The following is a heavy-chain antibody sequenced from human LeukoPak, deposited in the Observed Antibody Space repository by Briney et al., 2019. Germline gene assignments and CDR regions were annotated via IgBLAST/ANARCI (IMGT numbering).Heavy chain of an antibody. V-gene: IGHV3-20*04. J-gene: IGHJ3*02. CDR2: INWNGGST. CDR3: AKSGSYLYAFDI. Sequence: PGGSLRLSCAASGFTLDNYGMSWVRQAPGKGLEWVSGINWNGGSTDYADSLKGRFTISRDNAKNSLYLQMNSLRAEDTAVYYCAKSGSYLYAFDIWGQGTMVTVSS. D-gene: IGHD1-26*01. CDR1: GFTLDNYG.